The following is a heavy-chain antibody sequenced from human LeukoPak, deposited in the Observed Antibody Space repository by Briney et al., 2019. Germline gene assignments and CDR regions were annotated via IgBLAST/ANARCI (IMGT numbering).Heavy chain of an antibody. J-gene: IGHJ4*02. CDR1: GFTFSSYG. CDR3: AGYYDFWSGPRRDFDY. D-gene: IGHD3-3*01. V-gene: IGHV3-30*02. CDR2: IRYDGSNK. Sequence: PGGSLRLSCAASGFTFSSYGMHWVRQAPGKGLEWVVFIRYDGSNKYYADSVKGRFTISRDNSKNTLYLQMNSLRSEDTAVYYCAGYYDFWSGPRRDFDYWGQGTLVTVSS.